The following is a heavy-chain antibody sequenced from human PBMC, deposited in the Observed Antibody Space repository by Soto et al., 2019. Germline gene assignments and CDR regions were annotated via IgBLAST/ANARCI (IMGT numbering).Heavy chain of an antibody. Sequence: QVQLQQWGAGLLKPSETLSLTCAVYGGSFSGYYWSWIRQPPGKGLEWIGEINHSGSTNYNPSLKSRVTISVDTSKNQFSLKLSSVTAADTAVYYCARSRDQLGIGLGGRRGRNWFDPWGQGTLVTVSS. D-gene: IGHD7-27*01. V-gene: IGHV4-34*01. CDR3: ARSRDQLGIGLGGRRGRNWFDP. J-gene: IGHJ5*02. CDR2: INHSGST. CDR1: GGSFSGYY.